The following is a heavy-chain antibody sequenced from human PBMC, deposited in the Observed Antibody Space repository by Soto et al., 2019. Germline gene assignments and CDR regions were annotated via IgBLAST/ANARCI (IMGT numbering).Heavy chain of an antibody. D-gene: IGHD2-2*01. Sequence: GAECSSVSLGGGRVSKMNGKGLEWMGIIYPGDSDTRYSPSFQGQVTISADKSISTAYLQWSSLKASDTAMYYCARASRAFTPYYYYGMDVWGQGTTVTVSS. J-gene: IGHJ6*02. CDR1: ECSSVSLG. CDR3: ARASRAFTPYYYYGMDV. CDR2: IYPGDSDT. V-gene: IGHV5-51*01.